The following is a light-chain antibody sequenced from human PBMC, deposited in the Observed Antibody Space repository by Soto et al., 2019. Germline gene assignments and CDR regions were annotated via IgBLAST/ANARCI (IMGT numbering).Light chain of an antibody. J-gene: IGKJ4*01. Sequence: EIVLIQSPATLSLSPGERATLSCRGTQSVSGHLAWYQQKPGQAPRLLIYEGSNRATGIPARFSGSGSGTAFNLTISRLEPEDCAVYYCQQRNNWPLTFGGGTKVEV. CDR2: EGS. V-gene: IGKV3-11*01. CDR1: QSVSGH. CDR3: QQRNNWPLT.